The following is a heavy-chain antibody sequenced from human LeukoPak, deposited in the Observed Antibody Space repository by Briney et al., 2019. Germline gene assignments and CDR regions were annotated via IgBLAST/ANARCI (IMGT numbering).Heavy chain of an antibody. Sequence: SETLSLTCDVSGGSIDSTNWWNWVRQPPGKGLEWIGEIHHDGRINYNPSLRSRVTLSVDKSKNQFSLRLNSVTAADTAMYYCARSHDHLWGNYPDYWGQGTLVTVSS. J-gene: IGHJ4*02. V-gene: IGHV4/OR15-8*01. CDR2: IHHDGRI. CDR1: GGSIDSTNW. CDR3: ARSHDHLWGNYPDY. D-gene: IGHD3-16*02.